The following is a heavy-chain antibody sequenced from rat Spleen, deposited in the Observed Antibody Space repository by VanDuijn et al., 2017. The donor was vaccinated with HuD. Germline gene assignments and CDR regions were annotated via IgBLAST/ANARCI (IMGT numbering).Heavy chain of an antibody. D-gene: IGHD1-4*01. CDR3: VREASYPGITFDY. CDR1: GFSLASFH. V-gene: IGHV2-43*01. Sequence: QVQLKESGPGLVQPSQTLSLTCTVSGFSLASFHVSWVRQPPGNGLECLGVIWTGGSTAYNLLLNSRLIISRDTSTSQVFLKMNSLQTEDTATYYCVREASYPGITFDYWGQGVMVTVSS. CDR2: IWTGGST. J-gene: IGHJ2*01.